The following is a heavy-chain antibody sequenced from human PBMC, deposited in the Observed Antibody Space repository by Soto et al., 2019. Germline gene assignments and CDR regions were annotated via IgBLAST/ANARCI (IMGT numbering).Heavy chain of an antibody. CDR2: ISSTSSYI. CDR1: GFTFSNYN. D-gene: IGHD3-22*01. J-gene: IGHJ4*02. V-gene: IGHV3-21*01. Sequence: VQLVESGGGLDKPGGSLRLSCAASGFTFSNYNMNWVRQAPGKGLEWVSSISSTSSYIYYADSVKGRFTISRDNAKNSLYLQMNSLRAEDTAVYYCARVSYYDNSGFLIWGQGTLVTVSS. CDR3: ARVSYYDNSGFLI.